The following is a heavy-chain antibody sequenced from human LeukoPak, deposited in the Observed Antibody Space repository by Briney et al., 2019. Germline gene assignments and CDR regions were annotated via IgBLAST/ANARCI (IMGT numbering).Heavy chain of an antibody. D-gene: IGHD3-3*01. CDR3: ARARSPTYYDFWSGYYPYYFDY. CDR2: IGGSGDST. Sequence: GGSLRLSCAASGFTLRSYAMSWVRRAPGKGLEWVSSIGGSGDSTYYADSVKGRFTISRDNAKNSLYLQMNSLRAEDTAVYYCARARSPTYYDFWSGYYPYYFDYWGQGTLVTVSS. J-gene: IGHJ4*02. V-gene: IGHV3-23*01. CDR1: GFTLRSYA.